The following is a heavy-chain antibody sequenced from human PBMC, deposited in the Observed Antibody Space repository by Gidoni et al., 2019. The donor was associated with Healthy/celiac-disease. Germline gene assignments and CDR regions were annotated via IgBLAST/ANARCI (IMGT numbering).Heavy chain of an antibody. V-gene: IGHV3-53*02. CDR3: AGGRGRYGSGSYDYGMDV. Sequence: EVQLVETGGGLFQPGGSLRLSCAPSGFTVSSNYMRWVRQAPGQGLEWVSVIYSGGSTYDADSEKGLFTISRDNTKNTLYLQMNSLRAEDTAVYYCAGGRGRYGSGSYDYGMDVWGQGTTVTVSS. J-gene: IGHJ6*02. D-gene: IGHD3-10*01. CDR2: IYSGGST. CDR1: GFTVSSNY.